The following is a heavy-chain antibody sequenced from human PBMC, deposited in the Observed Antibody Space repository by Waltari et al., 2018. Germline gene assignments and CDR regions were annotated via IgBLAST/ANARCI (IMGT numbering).Heavy chain of an antibody. D-gene: IGHD6-13*01. CDR1: GFTFDDYA. CDR3: GRGLGSSSWYGIDS. CDR2: LSWNSGSI. J-gene: IGHJ4*02. Sequence: EVQLVESGGGLVQPGRSLRLSCAASGFTFDDYAMPWVRQAPGKGLEWVSGLSWNSGSIGYADSVKGRFTISRDNAKNSLYLQMNSLRPEDTALYYCGRGLGSSSWYGIDSWGQGTLVTVSS. V-gene: IGHV3-9*01.